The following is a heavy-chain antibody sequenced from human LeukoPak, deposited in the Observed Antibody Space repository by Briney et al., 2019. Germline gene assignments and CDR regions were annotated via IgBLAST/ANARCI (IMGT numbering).Heavy chain of an antibody. CDR2: FDPDDGAR. V-gene: IGHV1-24*01. D-gene: IGHD4-17*01. Sequence: VASVKVSFKVSGYSLTALAIHWVRQAPGKGLEWMGRFDPDDGARIYSQRFQDRFLMTEDPSSDTAYMELSRLRSEDTAVYFCASDRTMTTVTSGQSWDDPWGQGTLVTVSS. CDR3: ASDRTMTTVTSGQSWDDP. J-gene: IGHJ5*02. CDR1: GYSLTALA.